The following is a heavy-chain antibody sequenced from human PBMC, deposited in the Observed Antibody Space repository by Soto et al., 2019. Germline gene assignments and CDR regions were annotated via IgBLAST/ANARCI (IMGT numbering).Heavy chain of an antibody. D-gene: IGHD2-15*01. V-gene: IGHV3-30*03. J-gene: IGHJ3*02. Sequence: QVQLVESGGGVVQPGRSLRLSCAASGFTFSSYGMHWVRQAPGKGLEWVAVISYDGSNKYYADSVKGRFTISRDNAKNTLYLQMNSLRAEDTAVYYCAITSLLLGVLAATDDAFDIWGQGTMVTVSS. CDR2: ISYDGSNK. CDR1: GFTFSSYG. CDR3: AITSLLLGVLAATDDAFDI.